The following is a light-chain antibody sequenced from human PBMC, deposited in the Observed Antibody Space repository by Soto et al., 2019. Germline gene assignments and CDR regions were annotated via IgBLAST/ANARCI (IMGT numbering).Light chain of an antibody. CDR2: TAS. J-gene: IGKJ4*01. Sequence: DIQMTQSPSSLSASVGDRVTITCRASQSISTYLNWYQQKPGKAPKLLIYTASSLQSGVPSRFSGSGSGTDFTLTISSLQPEDFATYYCQQGNSIPLTFGGGTKVEIK. V-gene: IGKV1-39*01. CDR1: QSISTY. CDR3: QQGNSIPLT.